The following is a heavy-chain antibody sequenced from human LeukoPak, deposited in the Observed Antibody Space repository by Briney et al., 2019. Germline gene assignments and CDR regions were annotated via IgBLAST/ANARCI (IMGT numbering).Heavy chain of an antibody. CDR3: QAIVVVPASGGMDV. CDR2: IIPIFGTA. D-gene: IGHD2-2*01. J-gene: IGHJ6*02. Sequence: SVKVSCKASGGTFSSYAISWVRQAPGQGLEWMGGIIPIFGTANYAQKFQGRVTITADESTSTAYMELSSLRSEDTAVYYCQAIVVVPASGGMDVWGQGTTVTVSS. V-gene: IGHV1-69*13. CDR1: GGTFSSYA.